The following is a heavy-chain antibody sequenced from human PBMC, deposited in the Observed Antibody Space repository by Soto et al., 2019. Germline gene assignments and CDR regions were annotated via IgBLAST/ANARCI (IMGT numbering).Heavy chain of an antibody. Sequence: SVKVSCKASGGTFSSYAISWVRQAPGQGLEWMGGIIPIFGTANYAQKFQGRVTITADESTSTAYMELSSPRSEDTAVYYCARESQEERDAFDIWGQGTMVTVSS. CDR3: ARESQEERDAFDI. J-gene: IGHJ3*02. CDR2: IIPIFGTA. V-gene: IGHV1-69*13. CDR1: GGTFSSYA.